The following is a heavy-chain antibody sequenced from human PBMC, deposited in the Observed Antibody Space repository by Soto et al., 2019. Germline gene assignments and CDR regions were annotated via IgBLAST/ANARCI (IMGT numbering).Heavy chain of an antibody. V-gene: IGHV3-30-3*01. Sequence: GGSLRLSCAASGFTFSSYAMHWVRQAPGKGLEWVAVISYDGSNKYYADSVKGRFTISRDNSKNTLYLQMNSLRAEDTAVYYCARDRYITGTNFDYWGQRTLVTVS. CDR3: ARDRYITGTNFDY. CDR2: ISYDGSNK. CDR1: GFTFSSYA. D-gene: IGHD1-7*01. J-gene: IGHJ4*02.